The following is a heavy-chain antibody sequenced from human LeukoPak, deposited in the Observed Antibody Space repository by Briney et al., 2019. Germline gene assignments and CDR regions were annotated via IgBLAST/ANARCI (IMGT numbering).Heavy chain of an antibody. CDR1: GGSISSYC. D-gene: IGHD2-2*01. V-gene: IGHV4-4*07. J-gene: IGHJ3*02. Sequence: SETLSLTCTVSGGSISSYCWSCIRQPAGKGLELIGRIYTSGSTTYNPSLKSRVTMSVDTSKNQFSLKLSSVTAADTAVYYCVGYCSSTSCLDAFDIWGQGTMVTVSS. CDR3: VGYCSSTSCLDAFDI. CDR2: IYTSGST.